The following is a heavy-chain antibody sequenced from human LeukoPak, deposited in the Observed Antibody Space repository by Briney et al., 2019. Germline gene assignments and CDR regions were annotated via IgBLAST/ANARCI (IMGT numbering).Heavy chain of an antibody. CDR2: IYSDGTT. Sequence: GGSLRLSCAVSGFIVSSNYMSWVRQAPGKGLEWVSIIYSDGTTYYTNSVQGRFTISRDNSKNSLYLQMNSLRAEDMAVYYCARWYTHRYYDFWGQGTLVTVSS. CDR1: GFIVSSNY. J-gene: IGHJ4*02. V-gene: IGHV3-53*01. D-gene: IGHD1-14*01. CDR3: ARWYTHRYYDF.